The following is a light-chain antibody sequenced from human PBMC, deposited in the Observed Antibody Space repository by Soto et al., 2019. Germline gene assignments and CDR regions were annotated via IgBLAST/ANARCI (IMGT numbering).Light chain of an antibody. J-gene: IGLJ1*01. V-gene: IGLV2-14*03. Sequence: QSALTQPASVSGSPGQSITISCTGTSSDVGGYNHVSWYQQYPGKVPKLLIYNVSHRPSGVSNRFSGSKSGNTASLTISGLQAEDEADYYCAAWDDILNGYVFGGGTKLTVL. CDR1: SSDVGGYNH. CDR2: NVS. CDR3: AAWDDILNGYV.